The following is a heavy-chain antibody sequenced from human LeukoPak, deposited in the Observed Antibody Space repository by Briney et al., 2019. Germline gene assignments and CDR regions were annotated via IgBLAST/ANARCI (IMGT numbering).Heavy chain of an antibody. J-gene: IGHJ4*02. Sequence: PGGSLRLSCAASGFTFGSYVMSWVRQAPGKGPEWVSAISGEGGTYYADSVKGRFTISRDNSKNTLYLQMNSLGGEDTALYYCARYCGAASCYSGFDYWGQGTLVTVAS. D-gene: IGHD2-15*01. CDR3: ARYCGAASCYSGFDY. V-gene: IGHV3-23*01. CDR2: ISGEGGT. CDR1: GFTFGSYV.